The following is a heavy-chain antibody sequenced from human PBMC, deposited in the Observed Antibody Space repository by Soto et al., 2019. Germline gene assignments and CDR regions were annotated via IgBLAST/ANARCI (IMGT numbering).Heavy chain of an antibody. CDR1: GFTFSSYA. Sequence: PGGSLRLSCAASGFTFSSYAMSWVRQAPGKGLEWVSAISGSGGSTYYADSMKGRFTISRDNSKNTLYLQMNSLRAEDTAVYYCAKGAGQYYDILTVYSLNYYMDVWGKGTTVTVSS. D-gene: IGHD3-9*01. V-gene: IGHV3-23*01. CDR2: ISGSGGST. CDR3: AKGAGQYYDILTVYSLNYYMDV. J-gene: IGHJ6*03.